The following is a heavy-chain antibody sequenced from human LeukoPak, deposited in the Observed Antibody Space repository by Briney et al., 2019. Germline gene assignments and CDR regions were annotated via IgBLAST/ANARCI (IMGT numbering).Heavy chain of an antibody. CDR1: GGSISSDY. CDR2: IYYSGST. Sequence: SETLSLTCTVSGGSISSDYWSWIRQPPGKGLEGIGNIYYSGSTSYNPSLKSRVTISVDTSKNQFSLKLSSVTAADTAVYYCARYAEMATIYNWFDPWGQGTLVTVSS. J-gene: IGHJ5*02. CDR3: ARYAEMATIYNWFDP. V-gene: IGHV4-59*13. D-gene: IGHD5-24*01.